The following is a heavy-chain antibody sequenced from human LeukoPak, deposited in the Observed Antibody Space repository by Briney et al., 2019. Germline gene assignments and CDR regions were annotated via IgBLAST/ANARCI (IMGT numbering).Heavy chain of an antibody. CDR1: GFTFSVSW. CDR2: IKYDGNEK. J-gene: IGHJ4*02. CDR3: ARAGYSSSWCFDY. Sequence: GGSLRLSCAASGFTFSVSWMSWVRQAPGKGLEWVANIKYDGNEKYDVDSVKGRFTVSRDNSKNTLYLQMNSLRAEDTAVYYCARAGYSSSWCFDYWGQGTLVTVSS. V-gene: IGHV3-7*01. D-gene: IGHD6-13*01.